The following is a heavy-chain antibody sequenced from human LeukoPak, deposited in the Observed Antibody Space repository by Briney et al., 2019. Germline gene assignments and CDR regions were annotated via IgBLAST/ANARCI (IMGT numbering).Heavy chain of an antibody. Sequence: SETLSLTCTVSGASIRSSYWSWIRQPPGRGLEWIGYISHSGSTNYNPSLKSRLSISADTSQNQFSLKVTSVTAADTAIYYCARGYYDSRGDSNPFDMWGQGTMVTASS. CDR3: ARGYYDSRGDSNPFDM. J-gene: IGHJ3*02. D-gene: IGHD3-22*01. CDR2: ISHSGST. V-gene: IGHV4-59*01. CDR1: GASIRSSY.